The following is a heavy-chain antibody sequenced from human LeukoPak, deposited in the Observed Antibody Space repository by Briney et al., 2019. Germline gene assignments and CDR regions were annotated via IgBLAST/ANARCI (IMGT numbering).Heavy chain of an antibody. Sequence: SETLSLTCAVYGGSFSGYYWSWLRQPPGKGLEWIGEINHSGSTNYNPSLKSRVTISVDTSKNQFSLKLSSVTAADTAVYYCARQAGGYDYVWGSYRKGGYFDYWGQGTLVTVSS. D-gene: IGHD3-16*02. J-gene: IGHJ4*02. V-gene: IGHV4-34*01. CDR2: INHSGST. CDR3: ARQAGGYDYVWGSYRKGGYFDY. CDR1: GGSFSGYY.